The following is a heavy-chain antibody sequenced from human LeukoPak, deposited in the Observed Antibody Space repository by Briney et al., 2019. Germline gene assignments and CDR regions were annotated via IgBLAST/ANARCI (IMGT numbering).Heavy chain of an antibody. D-gene: IGHD3-10*01. CDR3: AKRGVVIRVILVGLHKEAYYFDS. V-gene: IGHV3-23*01. Sequence: GGSLTLSCAVYGITLSNYGMSWVRQAPGKGLEWVAGISGSGGSTNYADSVKGRFTISRDNPKNTLFLQMNSLRAEDTAVYFCAKRGVVIRVILVGLHKEAYYFDSWGQGALVTVSS. CDR1: GITLSNYG. CDR2: ISGSGGST. J-gene: IGHJ4*02.